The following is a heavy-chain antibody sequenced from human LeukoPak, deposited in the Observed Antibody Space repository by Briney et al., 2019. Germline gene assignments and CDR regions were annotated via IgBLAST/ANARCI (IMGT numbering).Heavy chain of an antibody. CDR2: IRSKAYGGTT. D-gene: IGHD2-2*01. CDR1: GFTLGDYA. CDR3: TRDAAVGYQLRYFDY. V-gene: IGHV3-49*04. Sequence: GGSLRLSCTASGFTLGDYAMSWVRQAPGKGLEWVGFIRSKAYGGTTEYAASVKGRFTISRDDSKSIAYLQMNSLKTEDTAVYYCTRDAAVGYQLRYFDYWGQGTLVTVSS. J-gene: IGHJ4*02.